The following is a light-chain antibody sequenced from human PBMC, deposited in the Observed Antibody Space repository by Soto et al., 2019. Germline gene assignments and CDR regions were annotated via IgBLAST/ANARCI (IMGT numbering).Light chain of an antibody. V-gene: IGKV3-11*01. CDR1: QSLSSD. J-gene: IGKJ4*01. Sequence: EIVLTQSPATLSLSPGERATFSCRASQSLSSDLVWYQQKPGQAPRLLIYDASNRATGIPARFSGSGSGTDFTLTISSLEPEDFAVYYCQHRSNWPPLTFGGGTKVEIK. CDR2: DAS. CDR3: QHRSNWPPLT.